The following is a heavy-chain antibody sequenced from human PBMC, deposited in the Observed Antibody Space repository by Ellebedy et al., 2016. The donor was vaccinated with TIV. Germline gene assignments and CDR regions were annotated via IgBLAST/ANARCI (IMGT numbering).Heavy chain of an antibody. D-gene: IGHD3-10*01. CDR2: ISYDGSNK. V-gene: IGHV3-30*18. J-gene: IGHJ4*02. Sequence: GESLKISXAASGFTFSSYGMHWVRQAPGKGLEWVAVISYDGSNKYYADSVKGRFTISRDNSKNTLYLQMNSLRAEDTAVYYCAKDPSEILWFGEYPDYWGQGTLVTVSS. CDR1: GFTFSSYG. CDR3: AKDPSEILWFGEYPDY.